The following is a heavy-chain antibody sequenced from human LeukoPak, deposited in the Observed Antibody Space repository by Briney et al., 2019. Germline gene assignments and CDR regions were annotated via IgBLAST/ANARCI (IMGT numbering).Heavy chain of an antibody. CDR3: ARLDAAAGRYLQFFY. J-gene: IGHJ4*02. D-gene: IGHD5-24*01. Sequence: SETLSLTCTVPGGSICKYYWSWIRPSPENGLKWIGYIHDSGSTNYNPSLKSRVTISVDTSKKQFSLKLSSVTAADTAVYYCARLDAAAGRYLQFFYWGQGTLVTVSS. CDR1: GGSICKYY. V-gene: IGHV4-59*08. CDR2: IHDSGST.